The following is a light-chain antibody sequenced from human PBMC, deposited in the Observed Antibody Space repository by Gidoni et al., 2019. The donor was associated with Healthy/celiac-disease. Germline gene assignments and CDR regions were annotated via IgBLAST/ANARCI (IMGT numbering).Light chain of an antibody. CDR1: SSNIGAGYD. CDR3: QSYDSSLSALV. J-gene: IGLJ2*01. Sequence: QSVLTQPPSVSGAPGQRVTISCTGSSSNIGAGYDVHWYQQLPGTAPKLLIYGNSKRPSGVPDRFSGSKSGTSASLAITGLQAEDEADYYCQSYDSSLSALVFGGGTKLTDL. V-gene: IGLV1-40*01. CDR2: GNS.